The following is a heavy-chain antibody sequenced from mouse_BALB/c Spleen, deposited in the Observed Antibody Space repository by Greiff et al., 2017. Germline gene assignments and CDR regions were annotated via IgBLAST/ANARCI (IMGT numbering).Heavy chain of an antibody. CDR3: TVGSYGNYAMDY. CDR2: IYPGSGST. CDR1: GYTFTSYW. J-gene: IGHJ4*01. Sequence: LQQPGSELVRPGASVKLSCKASGYTFTSYWMHWVKQRPGQGLEWIGNIYPGSGSTNYDEKFKSKATLTVDTSSSTAYMQLSSLTSEDSAVYYCTVGSYGNYAMDYWGQGTSVTVSS. V-gene: IGHV1S22*01. D-gene: IGHD6-1*01.